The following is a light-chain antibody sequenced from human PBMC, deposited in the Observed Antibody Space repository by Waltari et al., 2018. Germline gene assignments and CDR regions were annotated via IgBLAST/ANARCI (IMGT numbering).Light chain of an antibody. CDR2: DVS. Sequence: QSALTQPASVSGSPGQSITISCTGTSSDVGGYNYVSWYQQHPGKAPKLMIYDVSKRPSGVSIRFSGSKSGNTASLTISGLQAEDEADYYCSSYTSSSTYVFRTGTKVTVL. J-gene: IGLJ1*01. V-gene: IGLV2-14*01. CDR3: SSYTSSSTYV. CDR1: SSDVGGYNY.